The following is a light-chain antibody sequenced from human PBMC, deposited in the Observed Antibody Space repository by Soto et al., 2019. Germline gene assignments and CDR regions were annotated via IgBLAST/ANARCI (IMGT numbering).Light chain of an antibody. J-gene: IGKJ5*01. CDR2: EVS. CDR3: MQSTHLPCN. CDR1: QSLLHITGETF. V-gene: IGKV2D-29*02. Sequence: DVVMTQTPLSLSVAPGQPASISCKSSQSLLHITGETFLFWYLQKPGQSPQLLIYEVSTRVSGVPDRFSGSGSGTAITLETSRVETDDVGIYYCMQSTHLPCNFGQRTRLG.